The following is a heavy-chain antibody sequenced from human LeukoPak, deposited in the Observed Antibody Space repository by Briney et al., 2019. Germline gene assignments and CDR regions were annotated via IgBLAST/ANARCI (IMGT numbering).Heavy chain of an antibody. D-gene: IGHD3-3*01. Sequence: ASVKVSCKTSGYTFTSYGINWVRQAPGQGLEWMGRISAHNGNANYAQKFQGRVTMTTDTLATTAYMELRSLRSDDTAVNYCARDLERYYDLEGRSGYWGQGTLVTVSS. CDR3: ARDLERYYDLEGRSGY. CDR2: ISAHNGNA. CDR1: GYTFTSYG. J-gene: IGHJ4*02. V-gene: IGHV1-18*01.